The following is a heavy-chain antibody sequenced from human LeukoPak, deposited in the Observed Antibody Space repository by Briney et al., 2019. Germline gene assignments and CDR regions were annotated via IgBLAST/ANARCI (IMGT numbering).Heavy chain of an antibody. CDR1: GFIFSSYA. V-gene: IGHV3-30-3*01. CDR2: ISYDGNNK. CDR3: ARGTMTTDY. D-gene: IGHD4-17*01. Sequence: PGGSLRLSCAASGFIFSSYAMHWVRQAPGKGLEWVAVISYDGNNKYYADSVKGRFTISRDNSKNTLFLHMNSLRTEDTAVYYCARGTMTTDYWGQGTLVTVSS. J-gene: IGHJ4*02.